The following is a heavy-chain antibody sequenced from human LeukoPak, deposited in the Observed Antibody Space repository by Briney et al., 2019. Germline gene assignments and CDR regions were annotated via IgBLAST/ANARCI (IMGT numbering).Heavy chain of an antibody. CDR2: ISSSSSYI. D-gene: IGHD5-12*01. CDR1: GFTFSSYS. J-gene: IGHJ6*03. Sequence: GGSLRLSCAASGFTFSSYSMNWVRQAPGKGLEWVSSISSSSSYIYYADSVKGRFTVSRDNAKNSLYLQMNSLRAEDTAVYYCARYLATSYYYYYYMDVWGKGTTVTVSS. V-gene: IGHV3-21*01. CDR3: ARYLATSYYYYYYMDV.